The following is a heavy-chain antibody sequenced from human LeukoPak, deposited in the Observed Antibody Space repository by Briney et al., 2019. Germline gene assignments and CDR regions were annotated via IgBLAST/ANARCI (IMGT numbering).Heavy chain of an antibody. CDR3: ARESSLGYPMTDAFDI. Sequence: GASVKVSCKAFGYTFTDCCMHWVRQAPGQGLEWMGWINPNSGGTNYAQKFQGRVTMTRDTSISIAYMELSRLRSDDTAVYYCARESSLGYPMTDAFDIWGQGTMVTVSS. CDR1: GYTFTDCC. V-gene: IGHV1-2*02. D-gene: IGHD5-18*01. J-gene: IGHJ3*02. CDR2: INPNSGGT.